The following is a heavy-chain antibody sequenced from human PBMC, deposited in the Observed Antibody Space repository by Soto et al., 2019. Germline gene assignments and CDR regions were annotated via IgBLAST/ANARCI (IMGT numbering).Heavy chain of an antibody. D-gene: IGHD6-19*01. CDR1: GFTFSDYY. V-gene: IGHV3-11*05. Sequence: QVQLVESGGGLVKPGGSLRLSCAASGFTFSDYYMNWIRQAPGRGLEWVSYISRSSRYTNYADSVRGRFSISRDNAKNSLYLQMNSLRAEDTAVYYCARDTKTDTSYSSGWSVGLDVWGQGTTVTVSS. CDR2: ISRSSRYT. CDR3: ARDTKTDTSYSSGWSVGLDV. J-gene: IGHJ6*02.